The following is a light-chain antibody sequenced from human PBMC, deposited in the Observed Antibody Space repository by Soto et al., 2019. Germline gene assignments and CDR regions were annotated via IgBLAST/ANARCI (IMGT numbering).Light chain of an antibody. J-gene: IGKJ5*01. CDR1: QGISSY. CDR2: DAS. V-gene: IGKV1-8*01. Sequence: AIRMTQSPSSLSASTGDRVTITCRASQGISSYLAWYQQKPGKAPKILIYDASTLQSGVPSRFSGSGSGTDFTLTISCLQSEDFATYYCQQYYSYPPITFGQGTRLEIK. CDR3: QQYYSYPPIT.